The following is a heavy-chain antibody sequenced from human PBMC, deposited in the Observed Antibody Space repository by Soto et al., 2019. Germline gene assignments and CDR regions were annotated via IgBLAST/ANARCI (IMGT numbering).Heavy chain of an antibody. D-gene: IGHD3-10*01. CDR3: SRGGITMVRGVPGWFDP. J-gene: IGHJ5*02. Sequence: SETLSLTCTVSGGSISSGGYYWSWIRQHPGKGLEWIGYIYYSGSTYYNPSLKSRVTISVDTSKNQFSLKLSSVTAADTVVYYCSRGGITMVRGVPGWFDPWGQGTLVTVSS. V-gene: IGHV4-31*03. CDR1: GGSISSGGYY. CDR2: IYYSGST.